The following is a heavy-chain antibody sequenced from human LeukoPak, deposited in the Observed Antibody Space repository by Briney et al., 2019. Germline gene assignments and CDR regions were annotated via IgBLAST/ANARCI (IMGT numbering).Heavy chain of an antibody. CDR1: GLSLSSNF. D-gene: IGHD6-19*01. J-gene: IGHJ4*02. Sequence: PGGSLRLSCAATGLSLSSNFMSWVRQAPGEGLEWVSVIYGGGSTYYADSVKGRFTISRDTPKNTLYLQMNSLRVEDTAVYYCASWPVGWYGEDSWGQGTLVTVSS. CDR2: IYGGGST. V-gene: IGHV3-53*01. CDR3: ASWPVGWYGEDS.